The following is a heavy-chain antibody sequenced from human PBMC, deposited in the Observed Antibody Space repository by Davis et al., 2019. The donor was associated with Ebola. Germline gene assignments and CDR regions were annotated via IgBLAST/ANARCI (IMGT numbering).Heavy chain of an antibody. CDR2: ISSDGSKR. CDR1: GFTFRSYT. V-gene: IGHV3-30-3*01. CDR3: ARDPGRISEADNYFDS. Sequence: GESLKISCAVSGFTFRSYTLHWVRRAPGKGLEWVAVISSDGSKRHYAESVWGRFTISRDNSQSTLYLQMNSLGPEDTAVYYCARDPGRISEADNYFDSWGQGTLVTVSS. D-gene: IGHD3-10*01. J-gene: IGHJ4*02.